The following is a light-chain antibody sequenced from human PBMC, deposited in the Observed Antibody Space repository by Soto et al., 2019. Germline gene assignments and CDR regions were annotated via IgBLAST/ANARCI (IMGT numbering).Light chain of an antibody. Sequence: DIVMTQSPDSLAVSLGERATMNCKCSRSVLYKSNNKNHLAWYQQKPGKAPKLLIYAASSLQSGVPSRFSGSGSGTDFTLTISSLQPEDFATYYCQQSYSTPTWTFGQGTKVDIK. V-gene: IGKV1-39*01. J-gene: IGKJ1*01. CDR2: AAS. CDR3: QQSYSTPTWT. CDR1: RSVLYKSNNKNH.